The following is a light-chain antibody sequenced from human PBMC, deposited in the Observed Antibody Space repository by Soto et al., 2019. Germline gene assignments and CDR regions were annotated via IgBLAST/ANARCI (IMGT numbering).Light chain of an antibody. Sequence: QAVVTQPPSVSGAPGQRVTISCAGSSSNIGAGYHVHWYQQFPGTAPKLLIYGNDNRPSGVPGRFSGSKSGTSASLAITGLQPEDEADYYCQSYDNTLSGSLFGGGTKLTVL. CDR3: QSYDNTLSGSL. V-gene: IGLV1-40*01. CDR2: GND. CDR1: SSNIGAGYH. J-gene: IGLJ2*01.